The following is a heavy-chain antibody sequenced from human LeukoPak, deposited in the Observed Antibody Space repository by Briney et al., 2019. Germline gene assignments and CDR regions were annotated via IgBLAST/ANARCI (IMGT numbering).Heavy chain of an antibody. V-gene: IGHV3-21*04. CDR2: ISSSSSYI. CDR1: GFTFSSYS. D-gene: IGHD1-7*01. J-gene: IGHJ6*03. CDR3: AKRRGLELLYYYYMDV. Sequence: PGGSLRLSCAASGFTFSSYSMNWVRQAPGKGLEWVSSISSSSSYIYYADSVKGRFTISRDNAKNSLYLQMNSLRAEDTAVYYCAKRRGLELLYYYYMDVWGKGTTVTVSS.